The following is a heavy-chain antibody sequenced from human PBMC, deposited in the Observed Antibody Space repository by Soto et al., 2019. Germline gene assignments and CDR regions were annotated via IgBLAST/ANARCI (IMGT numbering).Heavy chain of an antibody. D-gene: IGHD2-2*01. CDR2: IYYSEST. CDR3: AKGVWGGPPTPAMYFFDY. J-gene: IGHJ4*02. V-gene: IGHV4-31*03. CDR1: GGSISSGGYY. Sequence: SETLSLTCTVSGGSISSGGYYWSWIRQHPGKGLEWIGYIYYSESTYYNPSLKSRVTISVDTSKNQFSLKLSSVTAADTAVYYFAKGVWGGPPTPAMYFFDYWGQGALVTVSS.